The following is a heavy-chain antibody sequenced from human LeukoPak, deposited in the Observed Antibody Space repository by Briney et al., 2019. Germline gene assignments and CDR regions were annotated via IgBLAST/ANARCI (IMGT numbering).Heavy chain of an antibody. Sequence: QPGGSLRLSCAASGFTFSSYWMSWVRQAPGKGLEWVANIKQDGSEKYYVDSVKGRFTISRDNAKTSLYLQMNSLRAEDMAVYYCARDYCSSTSCYLVYFDYWGQGTLVTVSS. J-gene: IGHJ4*02. CDR3: ARDYCSSTSCYLVYFDY. CDR2: IKQDGSEK. CDR1: GFTFSSYW. V-gene: IGHV3-7*01. D-gene: IGHD2-2*01.